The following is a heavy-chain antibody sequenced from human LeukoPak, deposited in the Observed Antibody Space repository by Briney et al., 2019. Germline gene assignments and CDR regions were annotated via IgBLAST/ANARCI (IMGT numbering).Heavy chain of an antibody. D-gene: IGHD2-15*01. V-gene: IGHV3-53*01. J-gene: IGHJ4*02. CDR2: IYSGGNT. CDR3: ASRYCSGASCYSY. Sequence: QSGGSLRLSCAASGFTVGSNYMTWVRQAPGKGLEWVSGIYSGGNTYYADSVKGRFTISRDNSKNTLYLQMNGVRAEDTALYYCASRYCSGASCYSYWGQGTLVTVSS. CDR1: GFTVGSNY.